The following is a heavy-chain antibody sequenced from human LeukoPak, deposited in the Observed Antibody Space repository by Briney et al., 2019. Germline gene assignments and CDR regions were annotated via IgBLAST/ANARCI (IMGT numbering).Heavy chain of an antibody. J-gene: IGHJ6*03. V-gene: IGHV3-7*01. Sequence: GGSLRLSCAASGFIFSNYWMSWVRHIPGEGLEWLTNIKYDGSEEYYVDSVKGRFTISRDNAKNSLYLQMNSLRAEDTAVYYCARSAADSSSWDIDYYYYYYMDVWGKGTTVTVSS. CDR2: IKYDGSEE. D-gene: IGHD6-13*01. CDR1: GFIFSNYW. CDR3: ARSAADSSSWDIDYYYYYYMDV.